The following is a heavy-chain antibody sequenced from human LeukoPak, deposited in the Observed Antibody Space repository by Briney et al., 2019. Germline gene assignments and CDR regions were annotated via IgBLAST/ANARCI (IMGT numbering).Heavy chain of an antibody. D-gene: IGHD3-10*01. Sequence: ASVKVSCKASGYTFTSYAMNWVRQAPGQGLEWMGWIHTTAGNPTYAQGFTGRFVFSLDTSVSTTYLQISSLKAEDTAVYYCARKSFDSGNYYIDYWGQGTLVTVSS. CDR2: IHTTAGNP. CDR3: ARKSFDSGNYYIDY. CDR1: GYTFTSYA. J-gene: IGHJ4*02. V-gene: IGHV7-4-1*02.